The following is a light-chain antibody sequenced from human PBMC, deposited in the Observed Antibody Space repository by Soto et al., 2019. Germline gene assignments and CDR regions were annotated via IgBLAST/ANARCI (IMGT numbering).Light chain of an antibody. V-gene: IGLV1-51*01. Sequence: QSVLTQPPSVSAAPGQKVTISCSGSSSNIGNNYVSWYQQLPGTAPTLLIYENNKRPSGIPDRFSGSKSGTSATLGITGLQTGDEAAYYCGTWDKSLSAGVFGGGTKLTVL. J-gene: IGLJ3*02. CDR2: ENN. CDR1: SSNIGNNY. CDR3: GTWDKSLSAGV.